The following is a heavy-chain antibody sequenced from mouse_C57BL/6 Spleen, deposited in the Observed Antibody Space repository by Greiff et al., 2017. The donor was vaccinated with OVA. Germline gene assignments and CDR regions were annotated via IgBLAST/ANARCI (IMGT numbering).Heavy chain of an antibody. Sequence: EVKLVESGPGLVKPSQSLSLPCSVTGYSITSGYYWNWIRQFPGNKLEWMGYISYDGSNNYNPSLKNRISITRDTSKNQFFLKLNSVTTEDTATYYCAREGGNWDAMDYWGQGTSVTVSS. V-gene: IGHV3-6*01. CDR3: AREGGNWDAMDY. J-gene: IGHJ4*01. CDR2: ISYDGSN. D-gene: IGHD4-1*01. CDR1: GYSITSGYY.